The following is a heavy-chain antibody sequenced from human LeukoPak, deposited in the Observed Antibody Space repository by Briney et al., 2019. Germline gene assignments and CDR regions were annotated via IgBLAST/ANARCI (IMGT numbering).Heavy chain of an antibody. CDR1: GFTFSSYG. J-gene: IGHJ6*02. Sequence: PGRSLRLSCAASGFTFSSYGMHWVRQAPGKGLEWVAVISYDGSNKYYADSVKGRFTISRDNSKNTLYLQMNSLRAEDTAVYYCANQYCSSTSCYGAYYYYGMDVWGQGTTVTVSS. D-gene: IGHD2-2*01. CDR3: ANQYCSSTSCYGAYYYYGMDV. V-gene: IGHV3-30*18. CDR2: ISYDGSNK.